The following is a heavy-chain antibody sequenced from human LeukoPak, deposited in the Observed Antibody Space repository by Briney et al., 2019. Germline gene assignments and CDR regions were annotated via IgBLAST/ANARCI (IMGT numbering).Heavy chain of an antibody. V-gene: IGHV3-23*01. Sequence: GGSLRLSCAVSGFTFSTYWMNWVRQAPGKGLEWISGVSNSGVSTNYADSVKGRFTISRDNSKNMLYLQMNGLRAEDTAVYYCAKDWNPSPNWFGPWGQGTLVIVSS. CDR3: AKDWNPSPNWFGP. J-gene: IGHJ5*02. CDR2: VSNSGVST. D-gene: IGHD1-1*01. CDR1: GFTFSTYW.